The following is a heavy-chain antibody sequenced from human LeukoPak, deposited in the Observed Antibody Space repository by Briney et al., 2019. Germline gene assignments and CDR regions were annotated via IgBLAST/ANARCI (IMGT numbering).Heavy chain of an antibody. Sequence: PPETLSLTCTVSGGSISSGDYYWSWIRQPPGKGLEWIGYIYYTGSTYYNPSLKSRVTISVDTSKNQFSLKLSSVTAADTAVYYCARDGRGYCSSTSCYEVDSWGQGTLVTVSS. J-gene: IGHJ4*02. CDR2: IYYTGST. V-gene: IGHV4-30-4*01. D-gene: IGHD2-2*01. CDR3: ARDGRGYCSSTSCYEVDS. CDR1: GGSISSGDYY.